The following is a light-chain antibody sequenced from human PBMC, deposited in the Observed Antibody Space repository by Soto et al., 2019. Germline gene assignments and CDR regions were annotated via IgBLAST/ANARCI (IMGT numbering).Light chain of an antibody. Sequence: QSALPQPASVYGAPGPSITICGTGTSSDAGGYNYVSLYQQHPGQAPKLMIYGVSKRPSGVSHRFYGSKSGTTASLTISGLPAEAEAAYYCSAYTSSSTVVFGGGTKLTLL. CDR1: SSDAGGYNY. CDR3: SAYTSSSTVV. CDR2: GVS. J-gene: IGLJ2*01. V-gene: IGLV2-14*01.